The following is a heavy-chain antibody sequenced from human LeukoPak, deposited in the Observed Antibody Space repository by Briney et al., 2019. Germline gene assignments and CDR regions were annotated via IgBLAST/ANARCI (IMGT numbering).Heavy chain of an antibody. V-gene: IGHV5-51*01. J-gene: IGHJ4*02. CDR2: IYPGDSDT. D-gene: IGHD3-10*01. CDR1: GFSFTSYW. Sequence: NRGESLKISCKSSGFSFTSYWIGWVRQMPGKGLEWMGIIYPGDSDTRYSPSFQGQVTISADKSISTAYLEWSSLKASDTAMYYCARHYYGSGSALDYWGQGTLVTVSS. CDR3: ARHYYGSGSALDY.